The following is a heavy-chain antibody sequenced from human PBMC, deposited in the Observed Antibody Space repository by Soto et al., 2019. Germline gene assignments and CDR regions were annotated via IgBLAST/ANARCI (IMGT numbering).Heavy chain of an antibody. J-gene: IGHJ4*01. D-gene: IGHD6-13*01. Sequence: SETLSLTCAVYGGSFSGYYWSWIRQPPGKGLEWIGEINHSGSTNYNPSLKSRVTISVDTSKNQFSLKLSSVTAADTAVYYCARGRGAGTSAVDYFDYWCQGTLVTVSS. CDR1: GGSFSGYY. CDR3: ARGRGAGTSAVDYFDY. CDR2: INHSGST. V-gene: IGHV4-34*01.